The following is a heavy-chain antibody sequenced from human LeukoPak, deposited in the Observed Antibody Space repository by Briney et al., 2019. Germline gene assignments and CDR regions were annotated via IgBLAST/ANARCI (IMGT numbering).Heavy chain of an antibody. CDR3: AGYGGFSK. D-gene: IGHD4-23*01. J-gene: IGHJ4*02. CDR2: IYNTGTT. V-gene: IGHV3-53*01. CDR1: GFTFSGNH. Sequence: TGGSLRLSCAVSGFTFSGNHVTWVRQAPGKGLAWVSTIYNTGTTNYADSVKGRFTISRDNSKNTVYLQMNSLRAEDMAIYYCAGYGGFSKWGQGTHVTVSS.